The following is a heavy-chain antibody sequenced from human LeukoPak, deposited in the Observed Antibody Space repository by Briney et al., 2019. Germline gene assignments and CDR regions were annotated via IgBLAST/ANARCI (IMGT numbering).Heavy chain of an antibody. CDR1: GGSFSGYY. CDR2: IYYSGST. CDR3: AGCAVEMATILYYYYYYMDV. J-gene: IGHJ6*03. V-gene: IGHV4-39*01. D-gene: IGHD5-24*01. Sequence: SETLSLTCAVYGGSFSGYYWGWIRQPPGKGLEWIGSIYYSGSTYYNPSLKSRVTISVDTSKNQFSLKLSSVTAADTAVYYCAGCAVEMATILYYYYYYMDVWGKGTTVAVSS.